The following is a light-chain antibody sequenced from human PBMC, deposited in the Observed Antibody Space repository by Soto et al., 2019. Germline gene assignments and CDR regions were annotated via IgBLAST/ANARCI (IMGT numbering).Light chain of an antibody. V-gene: IGKV3-20*01. CDR2: GAS. CDR1: QSVSNNY. J-gene: IGKJ5*01. Sequence: EIVLTQSPGTLSLSPGERATLSCRASQSVSNNYLAWYQQQPGQAPRLLIYGASSRATGIPDRFSGSGSGTDFTLTISRLEPEDFTAYYCQQYVTSPSITFGQGTRLEIK. CDR3: QQYVTSPSIT.